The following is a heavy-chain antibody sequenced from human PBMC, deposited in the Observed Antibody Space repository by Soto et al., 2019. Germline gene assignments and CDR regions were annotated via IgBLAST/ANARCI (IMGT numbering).Heavy chain of an antibody. D-gene: IGHD5-18*01. J-gene: IGHJ6*02. CDR3: ARDRLMATAGTARHYFGLDV. CDR2: IYYSGNT. CDR1: GGSIRSGGYY. V-gene: IGHV4-31*03. Sequence: SETLSLTCTVSGGSIRSGGYYWSWVRQNPRKGLEWIGNIYYSGNTYYHPSLKSRLTISVDTSKNQFSLNLSSVTAADTAVYYCARDRLMATAGTARHYFGLDVWGQGTTVTVS.